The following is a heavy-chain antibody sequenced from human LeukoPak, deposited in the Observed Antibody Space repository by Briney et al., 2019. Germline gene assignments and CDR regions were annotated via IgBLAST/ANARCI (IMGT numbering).Heavy chain of an antibody. CDR2: INPNSGGT. J-gene: IGHJ4*02. D-gene: IGHD3-10*01. V-gene: IGHV1-2*02. Sequence: GASVKVSCKASGYTFTGYYMHWVRQAPGQGLEWMGWINPNSGGTNYAQKFQGRVTMTRDTSISTAYMELSRLRSDDTAVYYCARGSRLLWFGDGELLGDYWGQGTLVTVSS. CDR1: GYTFTGYY. CDR3: ARGSRLLWFGDGELLGDY.